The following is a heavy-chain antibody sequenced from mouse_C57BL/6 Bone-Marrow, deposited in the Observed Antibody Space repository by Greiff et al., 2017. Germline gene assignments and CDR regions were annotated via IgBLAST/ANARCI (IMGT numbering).Heavy chain of an antibody. CDR2: IYPGSGNT. Sequence: QVQLQQSGPELVKPGASVKISCKASGYGFTSYYIHWVKQRPGQGLEWIGWIYPGSGNTKYNGKFKGKATLTADTSSSTAYMQLSSLTSEDSAVYYCARGRQLRLFDYWGQGTLVTVSA. J-gene: IGHJ3*01. D-gene: IGHD3-2*02. CDR1: GYGFTSYY. CDR3: ARGRQLRLFDY. V-gene: IGHV1-66*01.